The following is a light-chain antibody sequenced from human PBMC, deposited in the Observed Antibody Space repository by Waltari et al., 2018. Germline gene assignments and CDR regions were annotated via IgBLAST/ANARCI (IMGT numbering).Light chain of an antibody. CDR2: DAS. V-gene: IGKV3-20*01. CDR3: QKYVNLPAT. Sequence: SCRASQSAGKYLAWYQQKPGQAPRLLIYDASTRATGIPDRFSGSGSGTDFSLTISRLEPEDFAVYYCQKYVNLPATFGQGTKVEIK. CDR1: QSAGKY. J-gene: IGKJ1*01.